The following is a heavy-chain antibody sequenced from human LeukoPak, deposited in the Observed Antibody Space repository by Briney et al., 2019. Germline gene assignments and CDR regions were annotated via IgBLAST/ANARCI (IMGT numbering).Heavy chain of an antibody. D-gene: IGHD2-15*01. V-gene: IGHV3-23*01. CDR1: EFTFSNFG. CDR3: AKRGSGTLLPTYYYYMDV. Sequence: GGSLRLSCAASEFTFSNFGMSWVRQAPGKGLEWVSTISGNAVATYYADSVKGRFTISRDNSKNTLYLQINSLEAEDTAIYYCAKRGSGTLLPTYYYYMDVWGKGTTVTVSS. CDR2: ISGNAVAT. J-gene: IGHJ6*03.